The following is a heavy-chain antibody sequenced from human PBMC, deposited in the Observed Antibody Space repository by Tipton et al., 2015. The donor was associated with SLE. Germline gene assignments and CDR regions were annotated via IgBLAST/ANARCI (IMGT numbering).Heavy chain of an antibody. CDR3: ARGDYYESRGSFGY. CDR1: GYSISSGFF. D-gene: IGHD3-22*01. CDR2: IYHGGTI. J-gene: IGHJ4*02. Sequence: TLSLTCAVSGYSISSGFFWGWIRQPPGKGLEWIGSIYHGGTIYHNSSLKSRVTMSVDTSKNQFSLRLSSVTAADTAVYYCARGDYYESRGSFGYWGQGALVTVSS. V-gene: IGHV4-38-2*01.